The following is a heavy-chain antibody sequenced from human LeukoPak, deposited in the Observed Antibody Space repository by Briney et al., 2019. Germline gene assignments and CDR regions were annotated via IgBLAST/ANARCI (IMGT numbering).Heavy chain of an antibody. CDR2: ISYDGSNK. V-gene: IGHV3-30*01. CDR3: AAAYYYGSGSFDY. Sequence: GRSLRLSCAASGFTFSSYAMHWVRQAPGKGLEWVAVISYDGSNKYYADSVKGRFTISRDNSKNTLYLQMNSLRAEDTAVYYCAAAYYYGSGSFDYWGRGTPVTVSS. J-gene: IGHJ4*02. CDR1: GFTFSSYA. D-gene: IGHD3-10*01.